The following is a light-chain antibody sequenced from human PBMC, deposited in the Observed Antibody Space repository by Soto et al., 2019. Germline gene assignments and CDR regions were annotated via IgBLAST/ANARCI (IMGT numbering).Light chain of an antibody. Sequence: ETVLTQYPGTLSLSPGERATLSCRASQSVSSSYLAWYQQKPGQAPRLLIYGASSRATGIPDRFSGSGSGTDFTLTISRLEPEDFAVYYCQQYGSLFGQGTRLEIK. CDR3: QQYGSL. CDR1: QSVSSSY. CDR2: GAS. J-gene: IGKJ5*01. V-gene: IGKV3-20*01.